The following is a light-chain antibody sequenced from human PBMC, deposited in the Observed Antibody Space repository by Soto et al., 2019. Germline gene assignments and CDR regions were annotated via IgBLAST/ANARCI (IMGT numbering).Light chain of an antibody. CDR1: QSVPNSR. Sequence: EIVLTQYPDTLSLSAGERATLCCRASQSVPNSRLAWYQQKPGQATSLVISDTSIRATGITDRFSGSGSGTDFSPIIGRLEPEDFAVYICQQYGASPWTFGQGTNVDI. CDR3: QQYGASPWT. CDR2: DTS. V-gene: IGKV3-20*01. J-gene: IGKJ1*01.